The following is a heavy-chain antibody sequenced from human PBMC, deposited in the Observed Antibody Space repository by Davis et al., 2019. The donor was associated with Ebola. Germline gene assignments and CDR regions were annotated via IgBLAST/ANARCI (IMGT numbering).Heavy chain of an antibody. CDR2: ISSDGGIT. CDR3: ARGATVTTTPLDY. D-gene: IGHD4-11*01. CDR1: GFTFNKYW. Sequence: GESLKISCAASGFTFNKYWMHWVRQAPGKGLVYVSRISSDGGITSYADSVKGRFTISRDNAKSTLYLQMNSLTAEDTAVYYCARGATVTTTPLDYWGQGTLVTVSS. J-gene: IGHJ4*02. V-gene: IGHV3-74*01.